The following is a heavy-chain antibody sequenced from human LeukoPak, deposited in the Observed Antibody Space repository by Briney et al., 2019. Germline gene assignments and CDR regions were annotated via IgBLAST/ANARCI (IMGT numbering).Heavy chain of an antibody. CDR2: INPSGGGT. D-gene: IGHD3-3*01. CDR3: ARAKDYDFWSGYYRDYYYYGMDV. CDR1: GYTFTSYY. V-gene: IGHV1-46*01. Sequence: GASVKVSCKASGYTFTSYYMHWVRQAPGQGLEWMGIINPSGGGTSYAQKFQGRVTMTRDTSTSTVYMELSSLRSEDTAVYYCARAKDYDFWSGYYRDYYYYGMDVWGQGTTVTVSS. J-gene: IGHJ6*02.